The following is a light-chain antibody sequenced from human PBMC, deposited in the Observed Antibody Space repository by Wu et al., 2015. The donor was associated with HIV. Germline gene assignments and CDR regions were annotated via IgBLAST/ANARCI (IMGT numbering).Light chain of an antibody. Sequence: EIVLTQSPATLSLSPGDTATLSCRASQSISTFLAWYQQKPGQAPRLLIYHASNRATGVPARFSGIGSGTDFTLTISSLESEDFAVYYCQQRSTWPLTFGGGTKVEI. CDR1: QSISTF. CDR3: QQRSTWPLT. CDR2: HAS. V-gene: IGKV3-11*01. J-gene: IGKJ4*01.